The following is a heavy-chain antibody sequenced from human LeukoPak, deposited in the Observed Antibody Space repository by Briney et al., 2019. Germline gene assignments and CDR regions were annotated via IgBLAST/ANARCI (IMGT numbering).Heavy chain of an antibody. CDR2: IGNDGRT. V-gene: IGHV3-53*01. D-gene: IGHD1-7*01. CDR3: ARDSGTTGEVKFDP. CDR1: GFAVSSNY. Sequence: GGSLRLSCAASGFAVSSNYMSWVRQAPGKGLECVSVIGNDGRTYYVNSVKGRFTISRDISKNMLYLQMNSLRADDTAVYYCARDSGTTGEVKFDPWGRGTLVTVSS. J-gene: IGHJ5*02.